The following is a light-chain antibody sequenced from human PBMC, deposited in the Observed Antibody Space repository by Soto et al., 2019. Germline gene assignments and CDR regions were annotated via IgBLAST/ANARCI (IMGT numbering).Light chain of an antibody. V-gene: IGKV3-20*01. CDR1: RSVGAY. Sequence: EIVLTQSPGTLSLSPGERATLSCRASRSVGAYLAWYQQSPGLAPRLLIYAASSRATGIPDRFGGSGSGTDFTLTINRLEPEDFAVYYCQQYENSPITFGQGTRLEI. J-gene: IGKJ5*01. CDR2: AAS. CDR3: QQYENSPIT.